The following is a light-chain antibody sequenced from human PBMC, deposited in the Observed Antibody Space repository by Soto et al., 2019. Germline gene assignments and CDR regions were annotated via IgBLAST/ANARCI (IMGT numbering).Light chain of an antibody. CDR1: TSNIGSKT. Sequence: QSVLTQPPSASGTPGQRVTISCSGSTSNIGSKTVSWYQQLPGSAPRVLIYNNNERPSGVPDRFSGSKSGTSASLAISGLQSEDEADYYCQSHDNSLNVEVFGGGTKLTVL. V-gene: IGLV1-44*01. CDR2: NNN. J-gene: IGLJ3*02. CDR3: QSHDNSLNVEV.